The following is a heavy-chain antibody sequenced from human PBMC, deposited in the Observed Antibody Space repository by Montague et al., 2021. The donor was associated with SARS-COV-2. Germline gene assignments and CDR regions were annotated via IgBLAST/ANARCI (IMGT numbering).Heavy chain of an antibody. J-gene: IGHJ4*03. CDR3: TQERCPGRTTSHYFDY. Sequence: CAISGDSVSSNIAAWNCIRQSPSRGLEWLGRTYYRSKWYNDYAVSVRTRITINPDTSKNQCSLQLNSVTPEDTAVYYCTQERCPGRTTSHYFDYWGQGTLVTVSS. CDR1: GDSVSSNIAA. CDR2: TYYRSKWYN. D-gene: IGHD1-14*01. V-gene: IGHV6-1*01.